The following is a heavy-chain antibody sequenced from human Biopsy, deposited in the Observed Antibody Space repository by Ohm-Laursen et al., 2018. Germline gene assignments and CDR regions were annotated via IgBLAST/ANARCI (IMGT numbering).Heavy chain of an antibody. CDR1: GFTFNAYW. D-gene: IGHD4-17*01. CDR3: ATAAYAPPYFDL. V-gene: IGHV3-21*06. CDR2: ITGGGNYI. J-gene: IGHJ4*02. Sequence: SLRLSCAASGFTFNAYWMYWVRQAPGKGLEWVSSITGGGNYINYADSVRGRFTISRDNSKNSVYLVMSSLRAEDTAVYFCATAAYAPPYFDLWGRGTVVTVSS.